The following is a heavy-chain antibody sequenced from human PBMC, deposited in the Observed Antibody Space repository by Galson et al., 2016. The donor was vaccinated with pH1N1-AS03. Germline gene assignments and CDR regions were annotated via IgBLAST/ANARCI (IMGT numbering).Heavy chain of an antibody. Sequence: SLRLSCAASGFSLGSHEMNWVRQAPDEGLEWVAGISYHGDNKFYAHSVKGRFTITRDSLQNTLDRQMNSLSAEDSAVYFCARETIRAGEFDLWGRGTVVTVSS. V-gene: IGHV3-30-3*01. CDR2: ISYHGDNK. CDR1: GFSLGSHE. D-gene: IGHD1-26*01. CDR3: ARETIRAGEFDL. J-gene: IGHJ3*01.